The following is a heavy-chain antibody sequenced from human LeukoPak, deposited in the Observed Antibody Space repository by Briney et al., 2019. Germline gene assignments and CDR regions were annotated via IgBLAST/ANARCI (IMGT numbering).Heavy chain of an antibody. D-gene: IGHD6-13*01. CDR1: GFTFRSYS. V-gene: IGHV3-21*01. CDR3: ARVGALSSSWLLY. J-gene: IGHJ4*02. Sequence: GGSLRLSCAASGFTFRSYSMNWVRQAPGKGLEWVSSISTSRSYIYYADSVKGRFTISRDNAKNSLYLQMNSLRAEDTAVYYCARVGALSSSWLLYWGQGTLVTVSS. CDR2: ISTSRSYI.